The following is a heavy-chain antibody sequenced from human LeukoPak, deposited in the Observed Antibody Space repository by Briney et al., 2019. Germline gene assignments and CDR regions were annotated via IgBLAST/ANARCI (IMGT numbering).Heavy chain of an antibody. CDR3: ARLLAAAWFDP. V-gene: IGHV4-39*01. CDR2: IYYSGST. D-gene: IGHD6-25*01. CDR1: GGSISSSSYY. J-gene: IGHJ5*02. Sequence: PSETLSLTCTVSGGSISSSSYYWGWIRQPPGKGLEWIGSIYYSGSTYYNPSLKSRVTISVDTSKNQFSLKLSSVTTADTAVYYCARLLAAAWFDPWGQGTLVTVSS.